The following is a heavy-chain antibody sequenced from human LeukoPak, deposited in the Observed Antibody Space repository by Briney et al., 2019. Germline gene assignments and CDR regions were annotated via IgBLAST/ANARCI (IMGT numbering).Heavy chain of an antibody. CDR2: IDWDDDK. CDR3: ARIAPSYYYDSSAPLDY. V-gene: IGHV2-70*04. J-gene: IGHJ4*02. D-gene: IGHD3-22*01. CDR1: GFSLNTTGMR. Sequence: ESGPALVKPTQTLTLTCTFSGFSLNTTGMRMGWIRQPPGKALEWLARIDWDDDKFYSTSLKPRLTISKDSSRNQVVLTMTNMDPVDTATYYCARIAPSYYYDSSAPLDYWGQGALVTVSS.